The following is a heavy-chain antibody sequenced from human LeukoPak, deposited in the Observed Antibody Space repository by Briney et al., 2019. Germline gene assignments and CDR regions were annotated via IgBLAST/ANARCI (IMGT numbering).Heavy chain of an antibody. D-gene: IGHD4-23*01. CDR3: ASSYGGNAIDY. J-gene: IGHJ4*02. CDR1: GFTFSSYW. Sequence: GGSLRLSCAASGFTFSSYWMSWVRQAPGKGLEWVANIKQDGSEKYYVDSVKGRFTISRDNAKNSLYLQMNSLRAEDTAVYYCASSYGGNAIDYWGQGTLVTVSS. V-gene: IGHV3-7*01. CDR2: IKQDGSEK.